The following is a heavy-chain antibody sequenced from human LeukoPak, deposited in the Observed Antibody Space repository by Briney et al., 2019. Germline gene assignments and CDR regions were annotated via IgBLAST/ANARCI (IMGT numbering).Heavy chain of an antibody. D-gene: IGHD6-19*01. CDR2: ISSSSSYI. Sequence: GGSLRLSCAASGFTFSSYSMNWVRQAPGKGLEWVSSISSSSSYIYYADSVKGRFTISRDNAKNSLYLQMNSLRAEDTAVYYCARDGKGWLARYYYYGMDVWGQGTTVTVSS. V-gene: IGHV3-21*01. CDR3: ARDGKGWLARYYYYGMDV. CDR1: GFTFSSYS. J-gene: IGHJ6*02.